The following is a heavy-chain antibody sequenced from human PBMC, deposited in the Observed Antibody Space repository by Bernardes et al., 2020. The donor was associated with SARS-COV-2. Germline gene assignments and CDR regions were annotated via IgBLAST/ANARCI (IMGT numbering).Heavy chain of an antibody. CDR2: INPNSGGT. V-gene: IGHV1-2*02. Sequence: ASDKVSRKASGYTFTGYYLHWVRQAPGPGLEWLGWINPNSGGTNYAQKFQGRVTMTRDTSISTAYMELSRLRSDDTAVYYCATPRGGVGYSNPALDYWGQGTLVTGSS. D-gene: IGHD6-13*01. J-gene: IGHJ4*02. CDR1: GYTFTGYY. CDR3: ATPRGGVGYSNPALDY.